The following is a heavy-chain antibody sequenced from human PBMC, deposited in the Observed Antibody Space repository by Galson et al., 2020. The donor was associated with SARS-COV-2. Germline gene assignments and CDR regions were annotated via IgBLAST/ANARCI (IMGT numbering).Heavy chain of an antibody. V-gene: IGHV3-48*03. CDR2: ISSSGRTI. Sequence: TGGSLRLSCAASGFSFSNYEMNWVRQAPGKGLEWISYISSSGRTIHYADSVKGRFTIPRDNAKSSLSLQMNSLRAEDTAVYYCARLDAYGPGYWGQGTLVTVSS. CDR1: GFSFSNYE. J-gene: IGHJ4*02. D-gene: IGHD2-21*01. CDR3: ARLDAYGPGY.